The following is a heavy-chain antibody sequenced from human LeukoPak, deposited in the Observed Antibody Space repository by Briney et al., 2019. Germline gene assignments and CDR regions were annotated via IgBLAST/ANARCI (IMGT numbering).Heavy chain of an antibody. CDR3: ARGAEVPAAPDFFDY. J-gene: IGHJ4*02. CDR1: GYSISSGYY. Sequence: SETLSLTCTVSGYSISSGYYWGWIRQPPGKGLECIGTIYHRGSTYYNPSLKSRVTISADTSKNQFSLKLSSVTAADTAVYYCARGAEVPAAPDFFDYWGQGTLVTVSS. V-gene: IGHV4-38-2*02. D-gene: IGHD2-2*01. CDR2: IYHRGST.